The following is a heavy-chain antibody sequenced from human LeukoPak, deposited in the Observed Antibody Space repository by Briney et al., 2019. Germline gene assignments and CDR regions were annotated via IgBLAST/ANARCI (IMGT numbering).Heavy chain of an antibody. CDR2: IYENGGTT. CDR1: GFTFRSHA. D-gene: IGHD3-22*01. J-gene: IGHJ4*02. CDR3: AKYSDSTGAHYFDY. V-gene: IGHV3-23*01. Sequence: GGSLRLSCVGSGFTFRSHAMSWVRQAPEKGLEFVSGIYENGGTTYYADSVKGRFTISRDNSKNTLSLQMNSLRVEDTALYYCAKYSDSTGAHYFDYWGQGTLVTVSS.